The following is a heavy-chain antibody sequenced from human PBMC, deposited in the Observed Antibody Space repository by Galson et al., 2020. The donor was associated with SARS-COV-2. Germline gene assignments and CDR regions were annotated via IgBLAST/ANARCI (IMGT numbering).Heavy chain of an antibody. CDR2: IYSGGST. D-gene: IGHD2-15*01. Sequence: GESLKISCAASGFTVSSYYMSWVRQAPGKGLEWVSVIYSGGSTYYADSVKGRFTISRDNSKNTLYLQMNSLRAEDTAVYYCARDYRDIVWGQGTLVTVSS. CDR1: GFTVSSYY. V-gene: IGHV3-66*01. CDR3: ARDYRDIV. J-gene: IGHJ4*02.